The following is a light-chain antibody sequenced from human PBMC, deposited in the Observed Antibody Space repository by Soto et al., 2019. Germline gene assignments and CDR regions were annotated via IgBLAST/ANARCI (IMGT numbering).Light chain of an antibody. CDR1: QSVSSSY. CDR2: GAS. V-gene: IGKV3-20*01. J-gene: IGKJ5*01. Sequence: EIVLTQSPGTLSFSPGQMSTLACRASQSVSSSYLAWYQQKPGQAPRLLIYGASSRATGIPDRFSGSGSGTDFTLTISRLGPEDFAVFYCQQYGTSEIIFGQGTRLEIK. CDR3: QQYGTSEII.